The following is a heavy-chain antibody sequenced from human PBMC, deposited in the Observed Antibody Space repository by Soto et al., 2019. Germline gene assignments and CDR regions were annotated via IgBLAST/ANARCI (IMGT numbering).Heavy chain of an antibody. CDR2: IGSGGTI. CDR3: ARGWGLADD. V-gene: IGHV3-11*01. D-gene: IGHD7-27*01. CDR1: GFTFSDHY. Sequence: QVQLVESGGGLVQPGGSLRLSCTASGFTFSDHYMSWIRQAPGKGLEWVSYIGSGGTIYYADSVKGRFTISRDNAKNSLYLQMNSLRADDTAVYYCARGWGLADDWGQGTLVTVSS. J-gene: IGHJ4*02.